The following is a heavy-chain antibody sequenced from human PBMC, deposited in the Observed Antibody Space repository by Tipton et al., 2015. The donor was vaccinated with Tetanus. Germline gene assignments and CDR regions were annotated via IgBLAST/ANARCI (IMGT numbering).Heavy chain of an antibody. CDR3: AREGSDYDFWSGPPSYGMDV. J-gene: IGHJ6*02. Sequence: SLRLSCAASGFTFSSYWMSWVRQAPGKGLEWVANIKQDGSEKYYVDSVKGRFTISRDNAKNSLYLQMNSLRAEDTAVYYCAREGSDYDFWSGPPSYGMDVWGQGTTVTVSS. V-gene: IGHV3-7*01. D-gene: IGHD3-3*01. CDR1: GFTFSSYW. CDR2: IKQDGSEK.